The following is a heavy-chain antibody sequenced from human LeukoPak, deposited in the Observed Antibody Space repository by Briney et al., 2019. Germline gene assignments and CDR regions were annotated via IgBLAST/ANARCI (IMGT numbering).Heavy chain of an antibody. CDR1: GFTLSSYS. CDR2: ISSSSSYI. Sequence: GGSLRLSCAASGFTLSSYSMNWVRQAPGKGLEWVSSISSSSSYIYYADSVKGRFTISRDNAKNSLYLQMNSLRAEDTAVYYCARCIAAAGNDYWGQGTLVTVSS. CDR3: ARCIAAAGNDY. D-gene: IGHD6-13*01. J-gene: IGHJ4*02. V-gene: IGHV3-21*01.